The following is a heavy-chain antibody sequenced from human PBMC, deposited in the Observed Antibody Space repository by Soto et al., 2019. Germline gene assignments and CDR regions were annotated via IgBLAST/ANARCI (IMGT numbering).Heavy chain of an antibody. CDR2: ISWNSASL. CDR3: GKDISNGLPLNYYNAIDV. J-gene: IGHJ6*02. Sequence: EVQLVESGGDLVPPGRSLRLSCAASGFIFDAYAMHWVRQTPGKGLEWVSGISWNSASLGYADSVRGRFTISRDNAKNALYLQMSSLRAEDTALYYCGKDISNGLPLNYYNAIDVWGQGTTVTVSS. D-gene: IGHD4-4*01. CDR1: GFIFDAYA. V-gene: IGHV3-9*01.